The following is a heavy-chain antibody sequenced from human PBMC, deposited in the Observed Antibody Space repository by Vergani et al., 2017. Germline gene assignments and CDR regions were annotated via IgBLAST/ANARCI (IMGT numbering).Heavy chain of an antibody. CDR1: GYTFTSYG. V-gene: IGHV1-18*01. D-gene: IGHD3-22*01. CDR2: ISAYNGNT. CDR3: ARVSRFYYYDSSGYHDY. Sequence: QVQLVQSGAEVKKPGASVKVSCKASGYTFTSYGISWVRQAPGQGLEWMGWISAYNGNTNYAQKLQGRVTMSTDTSTSTAYMGLRSLRYDDTAEYYCARVSRFYYYDSSGYHDYWGQGTLVTVSS. J-gene: IGHJ4*02.